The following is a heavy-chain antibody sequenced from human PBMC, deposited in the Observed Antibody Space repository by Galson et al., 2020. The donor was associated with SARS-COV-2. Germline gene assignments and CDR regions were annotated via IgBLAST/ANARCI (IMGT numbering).Heavy chain of an antibody. D-gene: IGHD7-27*01. Sequence: SATLSLTCTVSGGYISPYYRSWIRQPPGKGLEWMGYIYYSGNTNYNPSLKSRLTISIDRSKNQFSLKLSSVTAADTAVYYCARFWGGFDIWGQGTMVSVSS. CDR1: GGYISPYY. CDR2: IYYSGNT. V-gene: IGHV4-59*08. CDR3: ARFWGGFDI. J-gene: IGHJ3*02.